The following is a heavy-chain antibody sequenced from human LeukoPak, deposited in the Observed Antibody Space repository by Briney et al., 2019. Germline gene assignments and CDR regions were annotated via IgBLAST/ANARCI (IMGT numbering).Heavy chain of an antibody. CDR2: IYYSGST. V-gene: IGHV4-59*01. Sequence: PSETLSLTCTVSGGSISSYYWSWIRQPPGKGLEWIGYIYYSGSTNYNPSLKSRVTISVDTSKNQFSLKLSSVTAADTAVYYCARKYSSSWSFDYWGQGTLVTGSS. D-gene: IGHD6-13*01. CDR1: GGSISSYY. J-gene: IGHJ4*02. CDR3: ARKYSSSWSFDY.